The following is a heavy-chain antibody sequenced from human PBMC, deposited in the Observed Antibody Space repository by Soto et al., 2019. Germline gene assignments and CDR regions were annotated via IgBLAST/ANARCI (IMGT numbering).Heavy chain of an antibody. V-gene: IGHV3-11*01. Sequence: QVQLVESGGGLVKPGGSLRLSCAASGFSFSDYYMSWIRQAPGQGLEWVSLISTSGSSTDYADSVKGRFTISRDNAKNSLSLQTNSLRAEDTAVYYCANLAKNYYHYMDVWGKGTTVTVSS. CDR1: GFSFSDYY. CDR3: ANLAKNYYHYMDV. J-gene: IGHJ6*03. D-gene: IGHD1-26*01. CDR2: ISTSGSST.